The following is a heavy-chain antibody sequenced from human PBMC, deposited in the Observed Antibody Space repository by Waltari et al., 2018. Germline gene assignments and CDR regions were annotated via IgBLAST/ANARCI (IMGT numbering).Heavy chain of an antibody. CDR3: ARAVRASRNWFDP. CDR2: IYYSGST. V-gene: IGHV4-59*01. CDR1: GGSISSYY. J-gene: IGHJ5*02. Sequence: QVQLQESGSGLVKPSETLSLTCTVSGGSISSYYWSWIRQPPGKGLEWIGYIYYSGSTNHNPSLKSRVTISVDTSKNQFSLKLSSVTAADTAVYYCARAVRASRNWFDPWGQGTLVTVSS.